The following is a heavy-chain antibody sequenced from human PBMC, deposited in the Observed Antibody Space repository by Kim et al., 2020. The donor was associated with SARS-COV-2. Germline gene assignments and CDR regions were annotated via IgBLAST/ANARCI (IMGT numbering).Heavy chain of an antibody. CDR1: GFTFDDYA. V-gene: IGHV3-9*01. J-gene: IGHJ6*01. D-gene: IGHD6-13*01. CDR2: ISWNSGSI. Sequence: GGSLRLSCAASGFTFDDYAMHWVRQAPGKGLEWVSGISWNSGSIGYADSVKGRFTISRDNAKNSLYLQMNSLRAEDTALYYCAKDLISAAGTFSYYYYG. CDR3: AKDLISAAGTFSYYYYG.